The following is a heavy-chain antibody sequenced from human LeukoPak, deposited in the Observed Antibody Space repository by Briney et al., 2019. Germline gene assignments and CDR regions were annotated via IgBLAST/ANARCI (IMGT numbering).Heavy chain of an antibody. CDR2: FSGSGGFT. D-gene: IGHD6-19*01. V-gene: IGHV3-23*01. J-gene: IGHJ4*02. Sequence: RPGGSLRLSCAVSGFTFDDYGMSWVRQAPGKGLEWVSGFSGSGGFTYSADSVKGRFIISRDSSKNTLYPQMNSLRAEDTAVYYCAKEIWLAYYFDYWGQGTLVTVSS. CDR1: GFTFDDYG. CDR3: AKEIWLAYYFDY.